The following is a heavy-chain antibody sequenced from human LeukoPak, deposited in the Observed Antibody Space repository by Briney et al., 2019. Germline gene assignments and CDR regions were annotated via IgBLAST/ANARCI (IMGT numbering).Heavy chain of an antibody. V-gene: IGHV3-9*01. CDR2: ISWNSGSI. D-gene: IGHD6-13*01. J-gene: IGHJ4*02. Sequence: SLRLSCAASGFTFDDYAMHWVRQAPGKGLEWVSGISWNSGSIGYADSVKGRFTISRDNAKNSLYLQMNSLRAEDTALYYCAKDIGSSSWGFDYWGQGTLVTVSS. CDR1: GFTFDDYA. CDR3: AKDIGSSSWGFDY.